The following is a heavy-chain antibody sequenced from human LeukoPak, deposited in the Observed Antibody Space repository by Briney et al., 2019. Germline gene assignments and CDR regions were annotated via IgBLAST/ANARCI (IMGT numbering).Heavy chain of an antibody. CDR1: GGSFSGYY. CDR3: ARNRLAYSSSWAFDY. D-gene: IGHD6-13*01. Sequence: SETPSLTCAVYGGSFSGYYWSWIRQPPGKGLEWIGEINHSGSTNYNPSLKSRVTISVDTSKNQFSLKLSSVTAADTAVYYCARNRLAYSSSWAFDYWGQGTLVTVSS. J-gene: IGHJ4*02. V-gene: IGHV4-34*01. CDR2: INHSGST.